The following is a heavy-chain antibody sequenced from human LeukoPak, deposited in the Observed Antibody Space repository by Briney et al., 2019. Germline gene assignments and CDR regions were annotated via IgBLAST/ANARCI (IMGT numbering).Heavy chain of an antibody. CDR2: IIPILGIA. CDR1: GGTFSSYA. Sequence: ASVKVSCKASGGTFSSYAISWVRQAPGQGLEWMGGIIPILGIANYAQKFQGRVTITADKSTSTAYMELSSLRSEDTAVYYCARDSGNYGGTTVTTGNWFDPWGQGTLVTVSS. J-gene: IGHJ5*02. D-gene: IGHD4-17*01. CDR3: ARDSGNYGGTTVTTGNWFDP. V-gene: IGHV1-69*10.